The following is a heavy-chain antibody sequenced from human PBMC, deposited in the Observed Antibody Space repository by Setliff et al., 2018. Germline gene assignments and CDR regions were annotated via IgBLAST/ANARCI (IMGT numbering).Heavy chain of an antibody. CDR3: ARTTGSTHNWLDP. Sequence: SETLSLTCTVSSGSFSSYSWTWIRKPAGKGLEWIGRIHPSGSTNHNPSLKSRVTISVDTSKNQFSLKVSSVTAADTAVYYCARTTGSTHNWLDPWGPGTLVTVSS. J-gene: IGHJ5*02. D-gene: IGHD1-1*01. CDR1: SGSFSSYS. CDR2: IHPSGST. V-gene: IGHV4-4*07.